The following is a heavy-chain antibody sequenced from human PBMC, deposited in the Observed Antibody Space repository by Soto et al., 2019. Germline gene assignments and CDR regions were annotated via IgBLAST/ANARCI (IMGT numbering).Heavy chain of an antibody. CDR1: GFTFSSYA. Sequence: QVQLVESGGGVVQPGRSLRLSCAASGFTFSSYAMHWVRQAPGKGLEWVAVISYDGSNKYYADSVKGRFTISRDNSKNTLYLQMNSLRAEDTAVYYCARGNVDIAVAGIGVDYWGQGTLVTVSS. CDR3: ARGNVDIAVAGIGVDY. CDR2: ISYDGSNK. J-gene: IGHJ4*02. V-gene: IGHV3-30-3*01. D-gene: IGHD6-19*01.